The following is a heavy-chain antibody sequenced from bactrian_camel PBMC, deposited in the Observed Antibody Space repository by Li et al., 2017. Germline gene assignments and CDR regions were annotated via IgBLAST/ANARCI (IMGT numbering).Heavy chain of an antibody. CDR2: ITSGGGTT. CDR1: GFTFSNYW. V-gene: IGHV3S1*01. J-gene: IGHJ4*01. D-gene: IGHD2*01. CDR3: AAEEFRCCSGGGYCYGIVVDYGY. Sequence: HVQLVESGGGLVQPGGSLRLSCAASGFTFSNYWMYWVRQAPGKGLEWVSIITSGGGTTYYADSVKGRFTISKDKAKGTLHLQMNNLRPDDTAMYYCAAEEFRCCSGGGYCYGIVVDYGYRTQGTQVTVS.